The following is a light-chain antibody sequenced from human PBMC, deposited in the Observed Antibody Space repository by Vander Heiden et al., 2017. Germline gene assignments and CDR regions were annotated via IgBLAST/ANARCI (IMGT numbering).Light chain of an antibody. CDR3: LQLNRYPLT. Sequence: DIQMTQSPSSLSASVGDRVTITCRARQDIRNDLAWFQQKSGKAPKRLIYAASTLQTGVPSGFSGGGSGTEFTLTISSLQPEDFATYYCLQLNRYPLTFGQGTNLEIK. V-gene: IGKV1-17*01. CDR2: AAS. CDR1: QDIRND. J-gene: IGKJ2*01.